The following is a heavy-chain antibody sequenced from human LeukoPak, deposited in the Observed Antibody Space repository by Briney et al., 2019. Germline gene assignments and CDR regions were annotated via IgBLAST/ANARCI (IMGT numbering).Heavy chain of an antibody. CDR1: GFTFSNYW. Sequence: GGSLRLSCAAPGFTFSNYWMHWVRQAPGKGLVWVSRIYNDGSSTSYADSVKGRFTISRDNAKSTLYLQMNSLRADDTAVFYCARVRGGSGRSYAADAFDIWGQGTMVTVSS. V-gene: IGHV3-74*01. CDR3: ARVRGGSGRSYAADAFDI. D-gene: IGHD1-26*01. J-gene: IGHJ3*02. CDR2: IYNDGSST.